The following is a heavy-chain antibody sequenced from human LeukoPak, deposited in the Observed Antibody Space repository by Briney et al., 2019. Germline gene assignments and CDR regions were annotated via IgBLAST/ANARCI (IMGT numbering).Heavy chain of an antibody. CDR2: IYYSGST. Sequence: SETLSLTCTVSGGSISSSSYYWGWIRQPPGKGLEGIGSIYYSGSTYYNPSLKSRVTISVDTSKIQFSLKLSSVTAADTAVYYCASGTLGSYEFDYWGQGTLVTVSS. CDR1: GGSISSSSYY. D-gene: IGHD1-26*01. J-gene: IGHJ4*02. V-gene: IGHV4-39*07. CDR3: ASGTLGSYEFDY.